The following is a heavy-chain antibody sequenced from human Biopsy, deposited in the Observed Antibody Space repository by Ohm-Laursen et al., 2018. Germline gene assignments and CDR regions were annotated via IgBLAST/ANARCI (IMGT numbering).Heavy chain of an antibody. J-gene: IGHJ4*02. CDR2: IWYDGSNK. Sequence: SLRLSCSASGFTFADYWMNWVRRAPGKGLEWVAAIWYDGSNKNYADSVKGRFTISRDNSKNTLYLQMNSLRGEDTAVYYCAKCMTGGSNYYFHHCGQGTLVTASS. V-gene: IGHV3-33*06. D-gene: IGHD2-8*01. CDR1: GFTFADYW. CDR3: AKCMTGGSNYYFHH.